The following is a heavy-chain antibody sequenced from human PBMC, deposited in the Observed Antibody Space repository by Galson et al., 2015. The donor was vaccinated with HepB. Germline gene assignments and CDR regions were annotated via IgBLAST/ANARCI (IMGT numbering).Heavy chain of an antibody. J-gene: IGHJ4*02. CDR2: FYSAGTT. CDR3: ARADTTWSYFDY. Sequence: SLRLSCAASGLTVTSNYMSWVRQAPGKGLEWVSLFYSAGTTYYADSVKGRFTISRDKSKNTLYLQMNSLRAEDTAVYYCARADTTWSYFDYWGQGALVTVSS. CDR1: GLTVTSNY. V-gene: IGHV3-53*01. D-gene: IGHD1-14*01.